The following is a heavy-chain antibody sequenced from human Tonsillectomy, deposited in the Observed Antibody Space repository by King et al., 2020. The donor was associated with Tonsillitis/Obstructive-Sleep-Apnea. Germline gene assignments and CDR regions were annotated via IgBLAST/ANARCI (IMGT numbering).Heavy chain of an antibody. J-gene: IGHJ4*02. Sequence: VQLVESGGGLVKPGGSLRLSCAASGFTFSDYYMSWIRQAPGKGLEWLSYIDGSGTITYYADSVKGRVTISRDNAENSLYLQMDSLRADDTAIYYCVKEGSRAGIDYWGQGTLVTVSS. CDR1: GFTFSDYY. D-gene: IGHD2-15*01. CDR2: IDGSGTIT. V-gene: IGHV3-11*01. CDR3: VKEGSRAGIDY.